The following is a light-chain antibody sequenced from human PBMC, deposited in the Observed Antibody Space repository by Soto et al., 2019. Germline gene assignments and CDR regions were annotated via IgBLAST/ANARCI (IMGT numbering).Light chain of an antibody. V-gene: IGKV3-11*01. CDR2: EAS. CDR1: QSVSSY. CDR3: QQRSNWST. J-gene: IGKJ5*01. Sequence: EIVLTQSPATLSLSPGERATLSCRANQSVSSYLAWYQQKPGQAPRLLIYEASNRATGIPARFSGSGSGTDFTLTISSLEPEDSAVYYCQQRSNWSTFGQGTRLEIK.